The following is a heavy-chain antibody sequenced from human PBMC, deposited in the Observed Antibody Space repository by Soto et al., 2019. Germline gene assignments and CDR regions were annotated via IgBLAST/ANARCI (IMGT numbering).Heavy chain of an antibody. CDR2: ISINSNHK. J-gene: IGHJ4*02. CDR3: VRGGGGGQFDY. CDR1: GFTFSDFY. Sequence: GGSLRLSCAASGFTFSDFYMTWVRQAPGKGLEWLSYISINSNHKEYGDSVKGRHTISRDNAKSSLYLQMNSLRADDTAVYYCVRGGGGGQFDYWGQGTLVTVSS. D-gene: IGHD2-21*01. V-gene: IGHV3-11*06.